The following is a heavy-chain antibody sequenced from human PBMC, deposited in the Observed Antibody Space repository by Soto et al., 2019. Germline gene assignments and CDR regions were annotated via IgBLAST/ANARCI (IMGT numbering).Heavy chain of an antibody. V-gene: IGHV1-69*12. CDR2: IIPIFTTT. Sequence: QVQLVQSGAEVKKPGSSVKVSCKASGGTFSNHAINWVRQAPGQGLEWMGRIIPIFTTTNYAQNFQGRVTMTADESTITAYMELTSLKHDDTAVYYCAREVAADGTFREDVFDIWGQGTMVTVSS. D-gene: IGHD6-13*01. CDR3: AREVAADGTFREDVFDI. J-gene: IGHJ3*02. CDR1: GGTFSNHA.